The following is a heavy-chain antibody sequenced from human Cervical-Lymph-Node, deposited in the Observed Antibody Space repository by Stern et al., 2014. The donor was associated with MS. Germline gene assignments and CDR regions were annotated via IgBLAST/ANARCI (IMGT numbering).Heavy chain of an antibody. CDR1: GFTFNNAW. CDR3: TTLSGSFKLDY. D-gene: IGHD1-26*01. Sequence: VQLEESGGGLVKPGGSLRLSCAASGFTFNNAWMSWVRQAPGKGLEWVGRIRSKTDGGTTDYAAPLKGRFTISRDDSKNTLYLQMNSLKTEDTAVYYCTTLSGSFKLDYWGQGTLVTVSS. J-gene: IGHJ4*02. CDR2: IRSKTDGGTT. V-gene: IGHV3-15*01.